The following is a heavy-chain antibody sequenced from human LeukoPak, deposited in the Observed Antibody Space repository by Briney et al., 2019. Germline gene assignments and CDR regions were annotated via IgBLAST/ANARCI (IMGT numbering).Heavy chain of an antibody. CDR2: IYYSGST. Sequence: SETLSLTCTVSGGSISGYYWSWIRQPPGKGLEWIGYIYYSGSTNYNPSLKSRVTISVDTSKNQFSLKLSSVTAADTAVYYCARLVTMIVVVITNWFDPWGQGTLVSVSS. V-gene: IGHV4-59*12. CDR1: GGSISGYY. J-gene: IGHJ5*02. D-gene: IGHD3-22*01. CDR3: ARLVTMIVVVITNWFDP.